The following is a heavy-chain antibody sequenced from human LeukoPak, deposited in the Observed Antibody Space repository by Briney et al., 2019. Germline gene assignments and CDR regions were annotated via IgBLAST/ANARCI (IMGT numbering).Heavy chain of an antibody. Sequence: GGSLRLSCAASGFTFSSCAMSWVRQAPGKGLEGVSEISTSGGRTFYADSVKGRFTISRDNSKNTLYLQMNSLKAEDTAIYYCAKDPTDFDSSGQTYFDYWGQGTLVTVSS. CDR2: ISTSGGRT. CDR1: GFTFSSCA. CDR3: AKDPTDFDSSGQTYFDY. V-gene: IGHV3-23*01. J-gene: IGHJ4*02. D-gene: IGHD3-22*01.